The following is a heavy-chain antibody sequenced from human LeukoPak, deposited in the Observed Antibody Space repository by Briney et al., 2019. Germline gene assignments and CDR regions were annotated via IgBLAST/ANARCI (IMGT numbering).Heavy chain of an antibody. CDR2: IYPGDSDT. CDR1: GYSFTSYW. D-gene: IGHD3-10*01. V-gene: IGHV5-51*01. CDR3: ARLQRITMVRGVIITPGYFDY. Sequence: GESLKISCKGSGYSFTSYWIGWVRQMPGKGLEWMGIIYPGDSDTRYSPSFQGQVTISADKSISTAYLQWSSLKASDTAMYYCARLQRITMVRGVIITPGYFDYWGQGTLVTVSS. J-gene: IGHJ4*02.